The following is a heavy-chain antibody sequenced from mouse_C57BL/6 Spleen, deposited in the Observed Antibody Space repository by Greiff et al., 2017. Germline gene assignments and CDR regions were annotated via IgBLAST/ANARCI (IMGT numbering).Heavy chain of an antibody. CDR3: ARSFDY. CDR2: IDPSDSYT. CDR1: GYTFTSYW. J-gene: IGHJ2*01. Sequence: VQLQQPGAELVMPGASVKLSCKASGYTFTSYWMHWVKQRPGQGLEWIGEIDPSDSYTNYNQKFKGKSTLTVDKSSITAYMQLSSLTAEDSAVYYGARSFDYWGQGTTLTVST. V-gene: IGHV1-69*01.